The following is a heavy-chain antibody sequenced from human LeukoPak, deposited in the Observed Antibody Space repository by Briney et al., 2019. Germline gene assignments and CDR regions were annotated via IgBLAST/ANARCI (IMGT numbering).Heavy chain of an antibody. CDR3: ARASGPAGYYYMDV. Sequence: PSETLSLTCTVSGGSISSNSYYWSWIRQPAGKGLEWIGRIYTSGSTDYNPSLKSRVTISKDTSKNEFSLKLSSVTAADTAVYYCARASGPAGYYYMDVWGKGATVTVSS. V-gene: IGHV4-61*02. J-gene: IGHJ6*03. CDR1: GGSISSNSYY. CDR2: IYTSGST.